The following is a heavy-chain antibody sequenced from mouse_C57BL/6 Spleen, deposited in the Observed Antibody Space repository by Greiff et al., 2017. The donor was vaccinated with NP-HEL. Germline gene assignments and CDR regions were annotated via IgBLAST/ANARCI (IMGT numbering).Heavy chain of an antibody. Sequence: QVQLQQPGAELVKPGASVKMSCKASGYTFTSYWITWVKQRPGQGLEWIGDIYPGSGSTNYNAKFKSKATLTVDTSSSTAYMQLSSLTSEDSAVYYCARGGYGSSYEPYWYFDVWGTGTTVTVAS. J-gene: IGHJ1*03. CDR1: GYTFTSYW. CDR2: IYPGSGST. CDR3: ARGGYGSSYEPYWYFDV. D-gene: IGHD1-1*01. V-gene: IGHV1-55*01.